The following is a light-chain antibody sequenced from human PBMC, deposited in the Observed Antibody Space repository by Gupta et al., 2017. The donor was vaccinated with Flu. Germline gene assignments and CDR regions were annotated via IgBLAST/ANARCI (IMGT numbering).Light chain of an antibody. V-gene: IGLV1-44*01. J-gene: IGLJ2*01. CDR2: KND. CDR3: AVWDGSLNAVV. Sequence: RVTISCSGSSSNMGSNDVAGYQQVPGTAPKLLIYKNDKRPSGIPDRFSGSKSGTAATLAISGLQAEDEADYYCAVWDGSLNAVVFGGGTKLTVL. CDR1: SSNMGSND.